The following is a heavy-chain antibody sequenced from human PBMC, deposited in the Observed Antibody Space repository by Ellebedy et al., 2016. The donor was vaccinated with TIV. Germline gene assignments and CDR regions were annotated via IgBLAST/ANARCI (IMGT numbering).Heavy chain of an antibody. CDR3: ARGGAYVWGSHEAGPIDY. V-gene: IGHV3-30*03. D-gene: IGHD3-16*01. CDR1: GFTFSSYG. J-gene: IGHJ4*02. Sequence: GGSLRLSCAASGFTFSSYGMHWVRQAPGKGLEWVAVISYVGSNKYYADSVKGRFTISRDNSKNTLYLQMNSLRAEDTAVYYCARGGAYVWGSHEAGPIDYWGQGTLVTVSS. CDR2: ISYVGSNK.